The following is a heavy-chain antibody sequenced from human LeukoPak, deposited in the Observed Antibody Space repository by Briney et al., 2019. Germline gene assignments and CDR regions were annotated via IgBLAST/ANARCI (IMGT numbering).Heavy chain of an antibody. CDR2: VQHIGGET. CDR1: GFNFSNSW. V-gene: IGHV3-7*01. CDR3: ATYSILNAREFRY. J-gene: IGHJ1*01. D-gene: IGHD4-11*01. Sequence: PGGSLRLSCGASGFNFSNSWMGWVRQAPGKGLEWVANVQHIGGETYYVDSVKGRFTISRDNAKNSVYLQMNSLGADDTAVYYCATYSILNAREFRYWGQGTLVTVTS.